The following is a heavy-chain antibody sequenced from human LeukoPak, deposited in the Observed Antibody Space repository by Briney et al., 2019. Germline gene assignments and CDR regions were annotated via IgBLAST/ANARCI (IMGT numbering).Heavy chain of an antibody. D-gene: IGHD3-10*01. Sequence: GRSLRLSCAASGFTFSSYGMHWVRQAPGKGLEWVAVIWYDGSNKYYADSVKGRFTISRDNSKNTLYLQMNSLRAEDTAVYYCARDSDYYGLLYYFDYWGQGTLVTVSS. CDR1: GFTFSSYG. CDR3: ARDSDYYGLLYYFDY. J-gene: IGHJ4*02. V-gene: IGHV3-33*01. CDR2: IWYDGSNK.